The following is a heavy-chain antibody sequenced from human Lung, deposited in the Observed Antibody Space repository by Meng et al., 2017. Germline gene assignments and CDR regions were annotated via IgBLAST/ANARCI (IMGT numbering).Heavy chain of an antibody. J-gene: IGHJ4*02. CDR3: ARDEDISAAGKLFGDY. CDR1: GYTFPDYW. Sequence: ASVKVSCKASGYTFPDYWLHWVRRAPGQGLEWMGRINPKSGDTHYAQRFQGRVTMTGETSISTAYMELSGRRSDDTAMYYCARDEDISAAGKLFGDYWGQGTLVTVSS. CDR2: INPKSGDT. V-gene: IGHV1-2*06. D-gene: IGHD6-13*01.